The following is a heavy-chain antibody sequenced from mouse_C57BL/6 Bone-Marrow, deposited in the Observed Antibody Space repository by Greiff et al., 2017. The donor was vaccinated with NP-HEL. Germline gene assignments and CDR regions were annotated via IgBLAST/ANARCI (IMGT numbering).Heavy chain of an antibody. CDR1: GFTFSDYG. Sequence: EVKLMESGGGLVKPGGSLKLSCAASGFTFSDYGMHWVRQAPGQGLEWVAYISSGSSTIYYADTLKGRFTISRDNAKNTLFLQMTSLRSEDTAMYYCARRGAYSNYGFADWGQGTLVTVSA. CDR3: ARRGAYSNYGFAD. V-gene: IGHV5-17*01. J-gene: IGHJ3*01. CDR2: ISSGSSTI. D-gene: IGHD2-5*01.